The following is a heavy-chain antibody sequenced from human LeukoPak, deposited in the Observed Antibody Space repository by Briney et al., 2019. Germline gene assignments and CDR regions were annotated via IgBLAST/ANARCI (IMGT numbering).Heavy chain of an antibody. J-gene: IGHJ4*02. D-gene: IGHD1-26*01. CDR1: GFTFDDYG. CDR3: ARVIRELRGYYFDY. CDR2: INWNGGNT. Sequence: GGSQRLSCAASGFTFDDYGMSWVRQAPGKGLEWVSGINWNGGNTGYADSVKGRFTISRDNAKNSLYLQMNSLRAEDTALYYCARVIRELRGYYFDYWGQGTLVTVSS. V-gene: IGHV3-20*04.